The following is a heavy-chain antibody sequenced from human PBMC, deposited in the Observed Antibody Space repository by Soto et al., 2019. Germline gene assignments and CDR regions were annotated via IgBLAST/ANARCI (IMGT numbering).Heavy chain of an antibody. CDR1: GYSFTSYW. J-gene: IGHJ3*02. V-gene: IGHV5-51*01. Sequence: GESLKISCKGSGYSFTSYWIGWVRQMPGKGLEWMGIIYPGDSDTRYSPSFQGQVTIPADKSISTAYLQWSSLKASDTAMYYCASPGSIAVAGTSPLNDAFDIWGQGTMVTVSS. D-gene: IGHD6-19*01. CDR3: ASPGSIAVAGTSPLNDAFDI. CDR2: IYPGDSDT.